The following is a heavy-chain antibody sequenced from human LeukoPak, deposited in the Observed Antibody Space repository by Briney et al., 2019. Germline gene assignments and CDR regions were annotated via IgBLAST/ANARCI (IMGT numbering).Heavy chain of an antibody. CDR1: GDSISSSY. V-gene: IGHV4-59*01. CDR3: ARGEVVSTSFDY. Sequence: PSETLSLTCTVSGDSISSSYWSWIRQPPGKRLEWIGYIYYSGITNYNPSLKGRITISVDTSKNQFSLRLTSVTAADTAVYYCARGEVVSTSFDYWGQGTLATVSS. D-gene: IGHD2-8*02. CDR2: IYYSGIT. J-gene: IGHJ4*02.